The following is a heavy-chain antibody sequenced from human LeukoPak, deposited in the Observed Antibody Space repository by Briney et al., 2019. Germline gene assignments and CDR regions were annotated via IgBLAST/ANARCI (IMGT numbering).Heavy chain of an antibody. CDR3: ARDSQALRTEMATPRADAFDI. CDR1: GGSISTYF. D-gene: IGHD5-24*01. Sequence: SETLSLTSTVSGGSISTYFWTWIRQPPGQGLEWIAYISSSGSTNYNPSLKSRVTISVDTSKNQFSLKLSSVTAADTAVYYCARDSQALRTEMATPRADAFDIWGQGTMVTVSS. V-gene: IGHV4-59*01. CDR2: ISSSGST. J-gene: IGHJ3*02.